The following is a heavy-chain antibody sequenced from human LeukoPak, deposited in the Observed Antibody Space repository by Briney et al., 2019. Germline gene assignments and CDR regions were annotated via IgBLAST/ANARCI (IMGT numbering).Heavy chain of an antibody. D-gene: IGHD4-17*01. CDR3: AKAGAYGDALDY. Sequence: GGSLRLSCAASGFAFSSYGMHWVRQAPGKGLEWVAFIRYDGSNKYYADSVKGRFTISRDNSKNTLYLQMNSLRAEDTAVYYCAKAGAYGDALDYWGQGTLVTVSS. CDR1: GFAFSSYG. V-gene: IGHV3-30*02. J-gene: IGHJ4*02. CDR2: IRYDGSNK.